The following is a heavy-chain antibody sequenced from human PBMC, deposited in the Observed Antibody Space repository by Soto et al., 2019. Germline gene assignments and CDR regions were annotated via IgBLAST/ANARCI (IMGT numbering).Heavy chain of an antibody. CDR2: IYYSGST. Sequence: SETLSLTCTVSGGSISSGGYYWSWIRQHPGKGLEWIGYIYYSGSTYYNPSLKSRVTISVDTSKNQFSLKLSSVTAADTAVYYCARVGAARSQYYFDYWGQGTLVTVSS. CDR1: GGSISSGGYY. V-gene: IGHV4-31*03. J-gene: IGHJ4*02. D-gene: IGHD6-6*01. CDR3: ARVGAARSQYYFDY.